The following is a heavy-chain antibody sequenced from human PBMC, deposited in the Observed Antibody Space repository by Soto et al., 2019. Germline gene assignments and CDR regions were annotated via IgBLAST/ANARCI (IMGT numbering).Heavy chain of an antibody. V-gene: IGHV3-30*18. J-gene: IGHJ3*02. CDR1: GFTFSSYG. CDR2: ISYDGSNK. Sequence: QVQLVESGGGVFQPGRSLRLSCAASGFTFSSYGMHWFRQAPGKGLEWVAVISYDGSNKYYADSVKGRFTISRDNSKNTLYLQMNSLRAEDTAVYYCAKVPKTGDAFDIWGQGTMVTVSS. CDR3: AKVPKTGDAFDI.